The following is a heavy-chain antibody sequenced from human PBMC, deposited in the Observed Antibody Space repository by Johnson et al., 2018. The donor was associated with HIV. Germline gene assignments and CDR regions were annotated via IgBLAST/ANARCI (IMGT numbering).Heavy chain of an antibody. V-gene: IGHV3-66*01. D-gene: IGHD1-26*01. J-gene: IGHJ3*02. Sequence: VQLVESGGGLVQPGGSLRLSCAASGLTVSNNYMTWVRQGPGKGLEWVSVINSGGGTYYADSVTGRFTISRDNSKNTLYLQMNSLRAEDTAVYYCAREFGPWWEPNAAFDIWGQGTMVTVSS. CDR2: INSGGGT. CDR3: AREFGPWWEPNAAFDI. CDR1: GLTVSNNY.